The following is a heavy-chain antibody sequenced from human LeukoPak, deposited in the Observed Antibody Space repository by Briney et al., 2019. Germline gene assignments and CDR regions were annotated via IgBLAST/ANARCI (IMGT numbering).Heavy chain of an antibody. Sequence: ASVKVSCKASGYTFTAYYMHWVRQAPGQGLEWMGWINPNSGGTNYAQKFQGRVTMTRATSISTAYMDLDSLLSDDTAVYYCARDRSPAPGRSYGRGHFDYWGQGTLVTVSS. V-gene: IGHV1-2*02. D-gene: IGHD5-18*01. CDR1: GYTFTAYY. J-gene: IGHJ4*02. CDR2: INPNSGGT. CDR3: ARDRSPAPGRSYGRGHFDY.